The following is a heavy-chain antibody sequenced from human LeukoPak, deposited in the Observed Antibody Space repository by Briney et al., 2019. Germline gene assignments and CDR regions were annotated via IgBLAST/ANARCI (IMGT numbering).Heavy chain of an antibody. CDR1: GGSISSTNYY. CDR2: IYYSGST. CDR3: ARHVLYNAMGV. Sequence: SETLSLTCTVSGGSISSTNYYWGWIRQPPGKGLELIGSIYYSGSTYYNPSLKSRVTISVDTSKNQFSLNLSSVTAADTAVYYCARHVLYNAMGVWGQGTTVTVSS. V-gene: IGHV4-39*01. J-gene: IGHJ6*02.